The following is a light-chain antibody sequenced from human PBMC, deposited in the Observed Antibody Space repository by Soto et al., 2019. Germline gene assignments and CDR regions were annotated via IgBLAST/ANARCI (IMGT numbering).Light chain of an antibody. J-gene: IGLJ1*01. V-gene: IGLV2-14*01. CDR3: SSYTISSTYV. Sequence: QSVLTQPASVSGSPGQSITISCSGTSSDVGGYDYVSWYQQHPGKAPKLIIYEVTNRPSGVSHRFSGSKSDNTASLTISGLQAEDEADYYCSSYTISSTYVFGTGTKVTVL. CDR2: EVT. CDR1: SSDVGGYDY.